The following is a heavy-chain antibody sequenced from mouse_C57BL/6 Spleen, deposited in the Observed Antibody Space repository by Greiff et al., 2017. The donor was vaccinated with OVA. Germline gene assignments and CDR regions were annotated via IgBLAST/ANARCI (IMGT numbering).Heavy chain of an antibody. CDR2: IWSGGST. Sequence: QVQLKESGPGLVQPSQRLSITCTVSGFSLTSYGVHWVRQSPGKGLEWLGVIWSGGSTDYNAAFISRLSISKDNSKSQVFFKMNSLQADDTAIYYCASYYDYDATWFAYWGQGTLVTVSA. D-gene: IGHD2-4*01. CDR1: GFSLTSYG. V-gene: IGHV2-2*01. CDR3: ASYYDYDATWFAY. J-gene: IGHJ3*01.